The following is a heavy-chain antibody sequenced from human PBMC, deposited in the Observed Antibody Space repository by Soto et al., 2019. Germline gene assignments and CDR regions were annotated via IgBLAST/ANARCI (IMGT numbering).Heavy chain of an antibody. J-gene: IGHJ6*02. V-gene: IGHV3-23*01. CDR2: ISGSGGST. CDR3: AKAIGYCSGGSCPYGMDV. CDR1: GFTFSSYA. Sequence: PGGSLRLSCAVSGFTFSSYAMSWVRQAPGKGLEWVSAISGSGGSTYYADSVKGRFTISRDNSKNTLYLQMNSLRAEDTAVYYCAKAIGYCSGGSCPYGMDVWGQGTTVTVSS. D-gene: IGHD2-15*01.